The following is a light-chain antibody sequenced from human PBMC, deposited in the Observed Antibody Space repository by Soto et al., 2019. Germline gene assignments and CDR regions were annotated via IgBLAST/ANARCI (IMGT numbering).Light chain of an antibody. CDR1: QSISTE. J-gene: IGKJ2*01. CDR3: QQGHNWPLT. V-gene: IGKV3-15*01. Sequence: EIAMTQSPATLSVSPGERATLSCRASQSISTELAWYQQIPGQPPRLLIYSASTRATGVPARFTGSGSGSEFTLTISGLQSGDCAIYYCQQGHNWPLTFGQGTRLEI. CDR2: SAS.